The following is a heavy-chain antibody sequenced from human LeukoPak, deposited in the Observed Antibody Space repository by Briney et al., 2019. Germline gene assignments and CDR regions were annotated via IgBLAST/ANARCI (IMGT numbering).Heavy chain of an antibody. CDR3: AKQGAVIRVILVGFHKEAYYFDS. Sequence: GGSPRLSCAVSGITVCNYGMSWGRQAPGEGLEWGAGISRSGGGTNYAGSVKGRFTISRDNFKNTLYLQMNSLRAEDTAVYFCAKQGAVIRVILVGFHKEAYYFDSWGQGALSPSPQ. D-gene: IGHD3-22*01. V-gene: IGHV3-23*01. J-gene: IGHJ4*02. CDR1: GITVCNYG. CDR2: ISRSGGGT.